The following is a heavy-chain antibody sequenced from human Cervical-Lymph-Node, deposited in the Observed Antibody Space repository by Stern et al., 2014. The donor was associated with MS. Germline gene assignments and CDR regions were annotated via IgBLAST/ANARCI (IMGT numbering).Heavy chain of an antibody. CDR1: GFTFSSYW. Sequence: EVQLVESGGGLVQPGGSLRLSWAASGFTFSSYWMHWVRQAPGKGLVWVSRINSDGSSTSYAYSDKGRFTISRDNAKNTLYLQMNSLRAEDTAVYYCARDPSYCGGDCYANWFDPWGQGTLVTVSS. D-gene: IGHD2-21*02. CDR3: ARDPSYCGGDCYANWFDP. J-gene: IGHJ5*02. V-gene: IGHV3-74*01. CDR2: INSDGSST.